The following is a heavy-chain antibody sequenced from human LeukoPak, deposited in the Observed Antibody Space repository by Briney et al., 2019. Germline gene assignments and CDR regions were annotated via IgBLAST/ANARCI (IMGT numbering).Heavy chain of an antibody. CDR2: IYSSGST. Sequence: SETLSLTCTVSGGSITSDSYYWSWIRQPAGKGLEWIGRIYSSGSTYYNPSLKSPVIISIDTSKNQVYLKLSSVTAADTAVYYCAGGYDFWSGYFEEQEARHFEYWGQGTLVTVSS. J-gene: IGHJ4*02. D-gene: IGHD3-3*01. V-gene: IGHV4-61*02. CDR1: GGSITSDSYY. CDR3: AGGYDFWSGYFEEQEARHFEY.